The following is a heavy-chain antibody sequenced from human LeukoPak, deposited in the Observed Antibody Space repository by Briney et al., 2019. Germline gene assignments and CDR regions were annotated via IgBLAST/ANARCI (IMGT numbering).Heavy chain of an antibody. J-gene: IGHJ4*02. CDR2: IFPLFGSA. D-gene: IGHD1-1*01. CDR3: ATPPTGTTTTGEFYFDS. V-gene: IGHV1-69*13. Sequence: AASVKVSCKASGGTFSSYTIAWVRQAPGQGLEWLGGIFPLFGSANYAQKFQGRVTITADESTNTAYMELSSLRSEDTAVYYCATPPTGTTTTGEFYFDSWGQGTLVTVSA. CDR1: GGTFSSYT.